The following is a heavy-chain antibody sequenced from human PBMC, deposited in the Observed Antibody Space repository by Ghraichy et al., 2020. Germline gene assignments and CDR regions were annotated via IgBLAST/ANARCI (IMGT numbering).Heavy chain of an antibody. CDR3: AKDRGYCTNGVCRSYYYYGMDV. CDR1: GFTFSSYA. CDR2: ISGSGGST. Sequence: LSLTCAASGFTFSSYAMSWVRQAPGKGLEWVSAISGSGGSTYYADSVKGRFTISRDNSKNTLYLQMNSLRAEDTAVYYCAKDRGYCTNGVCRSYYYYGMDVWGRGTTVTVSS. D-gene: IGHD2-8*01. J-gene: IGHJ6*02. V-gene: IGHV3-23*01.